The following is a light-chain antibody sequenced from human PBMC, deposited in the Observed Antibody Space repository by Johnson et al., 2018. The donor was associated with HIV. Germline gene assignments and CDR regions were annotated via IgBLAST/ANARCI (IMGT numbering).Light chain of an antibody. CDR3: GTWDSSLSAYV. CDR1: SSNIGRNY. Sequence: QSVLSQPPSVSAAPGQKVTISCSGSSSNIGRNYVSWYQQLPGTAPKLLIFDNNKRPSGIPDRFSASKSGTSATLGITGLQTGDEADYHCGTWDSSLSAYVFATETKVTVL. J-gene: IGLJ1*01. CDR2: DNN. V-gene: IGLV1-51*01.